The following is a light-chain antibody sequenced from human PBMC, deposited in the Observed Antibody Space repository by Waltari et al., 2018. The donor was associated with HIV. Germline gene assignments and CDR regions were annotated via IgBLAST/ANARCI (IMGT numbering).Light chain of an antibody. CDR1: SSDAGADNY. V-gene: IGLV2-8*01. CDR2: EVN. CDR3: SSYAGSSTWV. J-gene: IGLJ3*02. Sequence: QSALTQPPSASGSPGQSVTISCTGISSDAGADNYVSWYQQSPGKAPKFIIYEVNKRPSGVPDRFSGSKSGNTASLTVSGLQADDEADYYCSSYAGSSTWVFGGGTKLTVL.